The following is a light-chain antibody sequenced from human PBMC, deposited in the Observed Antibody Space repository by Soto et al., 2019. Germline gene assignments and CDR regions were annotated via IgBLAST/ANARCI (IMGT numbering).Light chain of an antibody. CDR3: QSYDFGLSAHNYV. CDR2: ANN. V-gene: IGLV1-40*01. CDR1: SSNIGNNY. Sequence: QSALTQSPSVSAAPGQKVTISCSGSSSNIGNNYVSWYQQLPGTAPKLLIYANNNRPSGVPDRFSGSKSGTSASLAITGLQADDEAEYYCQSYDFGLSAHNYVFGTGTKLTVL. J-gene: IGLJ1*01.